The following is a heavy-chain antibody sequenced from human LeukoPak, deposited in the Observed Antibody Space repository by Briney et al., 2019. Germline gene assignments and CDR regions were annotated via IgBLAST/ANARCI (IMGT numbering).Heavy chain of an antibody. V-gene: IGHV4-34*01. CDR2: INHSGST. D-gene: IGHD5-18*01. J-gene: IGHJ6*02. CDR3: ARAQRGYSYGYYYYGMDV. Sequence: SETLSLTCAVYGGSFSGYYWSWIRQPPGKGLEWIGEINHSGSTNYNPSLKSRVTISVDTSKNQFSLKLSSVTAADTAVYYCARAQRGYSYGYYYYGMDVWGQGTTVTVSS. CDR1: GGSFSGYY.